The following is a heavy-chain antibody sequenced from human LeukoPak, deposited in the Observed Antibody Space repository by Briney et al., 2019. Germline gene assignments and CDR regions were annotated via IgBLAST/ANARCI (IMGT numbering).Heavy chain of an antibody. J-gene: IGHJ4*02. V-gene: IGHV3-11*01. D-gene: IGHD3/OR15-3a*01. Sequence: GGSLRLSCATSGFIFSGYYMSWSRQAPGKGLEWVSYISGSGNDISYADSVKGRFTISRDDAKGSLYLQMNSLRAADTAVYYCGTHAGRTGSDDWGQGTLVTVSS. CDR1: GFIFSGYY. CDR2: ISGSGNDI. CDR3: GTHAGRTGSDD.